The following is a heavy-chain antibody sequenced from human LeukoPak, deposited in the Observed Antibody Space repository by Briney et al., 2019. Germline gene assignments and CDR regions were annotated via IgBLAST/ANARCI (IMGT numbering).Heavy chain of an antibody. CDR1: GGTFSSYA. CDR3: ARRQDTAEYAFDI. CDR2: IIPIFGTA. Sequence: ASVKVSCKASGGTFSSYAISWVRQAPGQGLEWMGGIIPIFGTANYAQKFQGRVTITADKSTSTAYMELSSLRSEDTAVYYCARRQDTAEYAFDIWGQGTMVTVSS. V-gene: IGHV1-69*06. D-gene: IGHD5-18*01. J-gene: IGHJ3*02.